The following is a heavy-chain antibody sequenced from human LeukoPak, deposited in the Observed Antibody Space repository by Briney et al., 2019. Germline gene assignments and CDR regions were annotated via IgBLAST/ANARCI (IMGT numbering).Heavy chain of an antibody. V-gene: IGHV4-59*01. CDR3: ARIRLLWFGELSDAYFDY. Sequence: PSETLSLTCTVSGGSISSYYWSWIRQPPGKGLEWIGYIYYSGSTNYNPSLKSRVTISVDTSKNQSSLKLSSVTAADTAVYHCARIRLLWFGELSDAYFDYWGQGTLDTVSS. J-gene: IGHJ4*02. CDR2: IYYSGST. CDR1: GGSISSYY. D-gene: IGHD3-10*01.